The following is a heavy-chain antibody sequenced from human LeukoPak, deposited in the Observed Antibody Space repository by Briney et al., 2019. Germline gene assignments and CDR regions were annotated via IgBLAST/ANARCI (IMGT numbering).Heavy chain of an antibody. Sequence: PSETLSLTCAVYGGSFSGYYWSWIRQPPGKGLEWIGEINHSGSTNYNPSLKSRVTISVDASKNQFSLKLSSVTAADTAVYYCARVVQSLKNYYDSSIFDYWGQGTLVTVSS. V-gene: IGHV4-34*01. CDR1: GGSFSGYY. J-gene: IGHJ4*02. CDR2: INHSGST. CDR3: ARVVQSLKNYYDSSIFDY. D-gene: IGHD3-22*01.